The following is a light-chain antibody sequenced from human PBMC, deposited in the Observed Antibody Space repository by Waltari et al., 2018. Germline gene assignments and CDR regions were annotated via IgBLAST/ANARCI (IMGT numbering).Light chain of an antibody. J-gene: IGKJ5*01. CDR1: QSVSSSY. CDR3: QQYGSSPSIT. CDR2: GAS. V-gene: IGKV3-20*01. Sequence: EIVLTQSPGTLSLSPGERATLSCRASQSVSSSYLAWYQQKPGQAPRLLIYGASSRATGIPDTFSGSGSGTDFTLTISRLEPEDFAVYYCQQYGSSPSITFDQGTRLEIK.